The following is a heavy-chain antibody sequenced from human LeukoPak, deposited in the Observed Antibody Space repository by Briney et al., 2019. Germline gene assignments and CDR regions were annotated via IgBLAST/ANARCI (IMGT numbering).Heavy chain of an antibody. Sequence: GGSLRPSCAASGFTFSSYSMNWVRQAPGKGLEWVSYISSSSSTIYYADSVKGRFTISRDNAKNSLYLQMNSLRAEDTAVYYCARVGYGSLGPYYYGMGVWGQGTTVTVSS. CDR2: ISSSSSTI. CDR3: ARVGYGSLGPYYYGMGV. CDR1: GFTFSSYS. J-gene: IGHJ6*02. V-gene: IGHV3-48*01. D-gene: IGHD2-2*03.